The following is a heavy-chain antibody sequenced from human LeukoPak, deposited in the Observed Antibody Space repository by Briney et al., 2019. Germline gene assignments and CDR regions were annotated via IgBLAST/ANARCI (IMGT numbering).Heavy chain of an antibody. CDR2: IYYSGST. CDR1: GDSISNYY. Sequence: PSETLSLTCTVSGDSISNYYWTWIRQAPGKGLEWIGYIYYSGSTKYNPSLKSRATISVDTSKKKFSLKLNSVTAADTAVYYCARAVACSSTSCYLDSWGQGTLVTVSS. V-gene: IGHV4-59*01. J-gene: IGHJ4*02. CDR3: ARAVACSSTSCYLDS. D-gene: IGHD2-2*01.